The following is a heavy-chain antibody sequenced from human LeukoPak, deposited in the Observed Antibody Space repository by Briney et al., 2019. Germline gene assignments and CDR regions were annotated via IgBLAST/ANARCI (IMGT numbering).Heavy chain of an antibody. Sequence: EGSLRLSCAASGFTVSNNYMNWVRQAPGKGLEWVSLIYSGGDTHYADSVKGRFTISRDSSKNTLYLQMNSLRAEDTAVYYCARDPPAVRTNTYAWGQGTLVTVSS. J-gene: IGHJ5*02. CDR1: GFTVSNNY. CDR3: ARDPPAVRTNTYA. V-gene: IGHV3-66*01. D-gene: IGHD4/OR15-4a*01. CDR2: IYSGGDT.